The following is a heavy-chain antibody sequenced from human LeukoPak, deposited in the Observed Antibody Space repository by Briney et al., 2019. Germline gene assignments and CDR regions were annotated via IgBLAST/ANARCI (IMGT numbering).Heavy chain of an antibody. Sequence: SQTLSLTCAVSGGSISSSGYYWSWIRQPPGKGLEWIGYIYYSGSTNYNPSLKSRVTISVDTSKNQFSLKLSSVTAADTAVYYCARLGGGYSGYEIDYWGQGTLVTVSS. V-gene: IGHV4-61*05. CDR2: IYYSGST. J-gene: IGHJ4*02. CDR1: GGSISSSGYY. D-gene: IGHD5-12*01. CDR3: ARLGGGYSGYEIDY.